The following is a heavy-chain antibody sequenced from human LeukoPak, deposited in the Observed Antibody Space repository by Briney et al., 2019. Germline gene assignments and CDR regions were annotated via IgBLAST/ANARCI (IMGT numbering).Heavy chain of an antibody. CDR3: VRHQGTTFDY. D-gene: IGHD1-1*01. CDR2: IKQDGSEK. CDR1: GFIFSGSW. V-gene: IGHV3-7*03. Sequence: GGSLRLSCAASGFIFSGSWMTWVRQAPGKGLEWVANIKQDGSEKYYVDSVKGRFTIYRDNIKNSLYLQMNGLRAEDTAVYYCVRHQGTTFDYWGQGTLVAVSS. J-gene: IGHJ4*02.